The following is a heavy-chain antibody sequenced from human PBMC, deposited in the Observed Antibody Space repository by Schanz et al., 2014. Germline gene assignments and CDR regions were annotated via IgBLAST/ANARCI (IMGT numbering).Heavy chain of an antibody. CDR3: AKGRCGYFDSSGSYWGTFDF. V-gene: IGHV3-23*01. CDR1: GFTFNSYA. D-gene: IGHD3-22*01. CDR2: ISGSGGTT. J-gene: IGHJ4*02. Sequence: EVQLLESGGGLVQPGESLRVSCAASGFTFNSYAMSWVRQAPGRGLEWVSGISGSGGTTHYADSVEGRFTISRVNSKNTLYLRMKGLRAEDTAVYYCAKGRCGYFDSSGSYWGTFDFWGQGTLVSVSS.